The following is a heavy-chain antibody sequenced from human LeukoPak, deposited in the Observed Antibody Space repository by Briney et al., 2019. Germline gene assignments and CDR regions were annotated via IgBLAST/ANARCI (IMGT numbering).Heavy chain of an antibody. CDR2: IYYSGST. Sequence: PSETLSLTCTVSGGSISSGGYYWSWIRQRPGKGLEWIGYIYYSGSTYYNPSLKSRVIISVDTSKNQFSLKLSSVTAADTAVYYCARDSGYGFSDYWGQGTLVTVSS. V-gene: IGHV4-31*03. CDR3: ARDSGYGFSDY. J-gene: IGHJ4*02. CDR1: GGSISSGGYY. D-gene: IGHD5-18*01.